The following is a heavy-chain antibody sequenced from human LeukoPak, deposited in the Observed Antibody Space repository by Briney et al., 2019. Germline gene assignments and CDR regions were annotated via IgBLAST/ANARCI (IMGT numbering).Heavy chain of an antibody. CDR1: GFTFGDYA. CDR2: ISGSGGST. J-gene: IGHJ4*02. D-gene: IGHD3-16*01. CDR3: ARGLVSDYARGTYFDY. Sequence: PGRSLRLSCTASGFTFGDYAMSWVRQAPGKGLEWVSAISGSGGSTYYADSVKGRFTISRDNSKNTLYLQMNSLRAEDTAVYYCARGLVSDYARGTYFDYWGQGTLVTVSS. V-gene: IGHV3-23*01.